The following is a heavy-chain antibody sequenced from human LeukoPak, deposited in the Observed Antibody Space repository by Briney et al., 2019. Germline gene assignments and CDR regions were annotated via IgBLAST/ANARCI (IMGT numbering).Heavy chain of an antibody. CDR3: ARVRGGVFDY. CDR1: GFTFSSYA. D-gene: IGHD3-10*01. CDR2: ISYDGSNK. Sequence: PGRSLRLSCAASGFTFSSYAMHWVRQAPGKGLEWVAVISYDGSNKYYADSVKGRFTISRDNSKNTLYLQMNSLRAEDTAVYCCARVRGGVFDYWGQGTLVTVSS. V-gene: IGHV3-30-3*01. J-gene: IGHJ4*02.